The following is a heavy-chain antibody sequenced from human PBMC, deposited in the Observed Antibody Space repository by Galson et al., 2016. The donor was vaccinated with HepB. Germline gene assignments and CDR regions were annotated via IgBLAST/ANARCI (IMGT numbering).Heavy chain of an antibody. CDR2: ISYDGSNK. CDR3: ATRSEELPATSEYFQH. CDR1: GYTFSTYA. J-gene: IGHJ1*01. Sequence: SLRLSCAASGYTFSTYAIHWVRQAPGKGLEWVAVISYDGSNKYYADSVKGRFTISRDNSKNTLYLQMHSPRADDTAVYYCATRSEELPATSEYFQHWGQGTLVTVSS. V-gene: IGHV3-30*04. D-gene: IGHD2-2*01.